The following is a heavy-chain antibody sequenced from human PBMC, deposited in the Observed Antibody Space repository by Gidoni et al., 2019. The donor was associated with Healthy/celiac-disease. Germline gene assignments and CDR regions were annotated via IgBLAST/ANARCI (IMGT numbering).Heavy chain of an antibody. CDR2: INSDGSST. CDR3: ASLYSNYSYSPFDY. CDR1: GFTGSSYG. D-gene: IGHD4-4*01. Sequence: EVQLVESGGGLVQPGGSLRLSCAASGFTGSSYGMHWVRQSPGTGLVWVSRINSDGSSTSSAYSVQGRFTISRDNAKNTLYLQMNSLRAEDTAVYYCASLYSNYSYSPFDYWGQGTLVTVSS. V-gene: IGHV3-74*01. J-gene: IGHJ4*02.